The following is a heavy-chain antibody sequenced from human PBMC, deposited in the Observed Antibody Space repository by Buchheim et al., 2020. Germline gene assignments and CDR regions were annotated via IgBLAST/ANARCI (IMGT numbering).Heavy chain of an antibody. J-gene: IGHJ4*02. CDR1: GFTMSSDG. V-gene: IGHV3-23*01. CDR3: DKIWSGYSGADY. CDR2: IDAGGNS. Sequence: DVQLLQSGGGLVQPGGSLRLSCAASGFTMSSDGMSWVRQAPGKGLEWVATIDAGGNSFHADSVKGRVTISRDDSKNHLYLQMNNLRAEDTAVYYCDKIWSGYSGADYWGQGT. D-gene: IGHD3-3*01.